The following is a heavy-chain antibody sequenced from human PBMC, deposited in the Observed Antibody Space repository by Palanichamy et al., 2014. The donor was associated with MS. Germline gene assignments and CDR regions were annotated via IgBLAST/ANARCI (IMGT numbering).Heavy chain of an antibody. V-gene: IGHV4-59*01. D-gene: IGHD3-10*01. Sequence: VQLQESGPGLVKPSETLSLTCTVSGGSIGMYYWSWIRQPPGKGLDWIGYIYYTGSTNYNPSFKSRVALSVDTSKNQFSLKLTSVTAADTAVYYCARVPVERTWSRGGFDYWGQGALVTVSS. J-gene: IGHJ4*02. CDR2: IYYTGST. CDR3: ARVPVERTWSRGGFDY. CDR1: GGSIGMYY.